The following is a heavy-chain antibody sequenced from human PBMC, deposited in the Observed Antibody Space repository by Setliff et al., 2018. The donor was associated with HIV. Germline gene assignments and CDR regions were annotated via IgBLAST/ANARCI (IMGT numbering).Heavy chain of an antibody. J-gene: IGHJ5*02. Sequence: ASVKVSCKASGYTFTGYYMHWVRQAPEQGLEWMGCINLNTGNTNYAQKFQGRVIVTRDTSINTAYVELRSLRLDDTAVYFCARGRTYNSSGYIGNWFDPWGQGTLVTVSS. CDR3: ARGRTYNSSGYIGNWFDP. D-gene: IGHD3-22*01. V-gene: IGHV1-2*02. CDR2: INLNTGNT. CDR1: GYTFTGYY.